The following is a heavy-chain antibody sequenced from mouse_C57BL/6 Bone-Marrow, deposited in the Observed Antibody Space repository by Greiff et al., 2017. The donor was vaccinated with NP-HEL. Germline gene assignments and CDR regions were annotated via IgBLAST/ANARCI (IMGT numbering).Heavy chain of an antibody. CDR3: TRSGMVTTDY. V-gene: IGHV1-15*01. CDR2: IDPETGGT. CDR1: GYTFTDYE. D-gene: IGHD2-2*01. Sequence: VQLQQSGAELVRPGASVTLSCKASGYTFTDYEMHWVKQTPVHGLEWIGAIDPETGGTAYNQKFKGKAILTADKSSSTAYMELRSLTSEDSAVYYCTRSGMVTTDYWGQGTTLTVSS. J-gene: IGHJ2*01.